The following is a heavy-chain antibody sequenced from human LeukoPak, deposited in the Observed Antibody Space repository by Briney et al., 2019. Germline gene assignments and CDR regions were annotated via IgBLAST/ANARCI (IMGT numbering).Heavy chain of an antibody. Sequence: GGSLRPSCAASGFTFSSYSMNWVRQAPGKGLEWVSSISSSSSYIYYADSVKGRFTISRDNAKNSLYLQMNSLRAEDTAVYYCARGRGPTIFGVVNYYYYGMDVWGQGTTVTVSS. D-gene: IGHD3-3*01. CDR3: ARGRGPTIFGVVNYYYYGMDV. V-gene: IGHV3-21*01. CDR2: ISSSSSYI. CDR1: GFTFSSYS. J-gene: IGHJ6*02.